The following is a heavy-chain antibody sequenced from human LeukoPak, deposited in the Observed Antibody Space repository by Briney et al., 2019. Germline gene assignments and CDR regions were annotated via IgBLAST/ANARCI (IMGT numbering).Heavy chain of an antibody. CDR3: ATAGRLRFFRPLNS. V-gene: IGHV1-24*01. J-gene: IGHJ4*02. CDR1: AYTLTELA. CDR2: FDPEDGET. D-gene: IGHD3-3*01. Sequence: ASVKVSCKVSAYTLTELAMHWVRQAPGKGLEWMGGFDPEDGETIYAQKFQGRVTMTEDTSTDTAYMELSSLRSEDTAVYYCATAGRLRFFRPLNSWGQETLVTVSS.